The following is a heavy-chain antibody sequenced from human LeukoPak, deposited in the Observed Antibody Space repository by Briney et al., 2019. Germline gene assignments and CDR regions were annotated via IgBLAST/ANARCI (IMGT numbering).Heavy chain of an antibody. D-gene: IGHD3-16*02. CDR1: GFTFSSYW. J-gene: IGHJ4*02. CDR2: IKQDGSEK. Sequence: GGSLRLSCAASGFTFSSYWMSWVRQAPGKGLEWVANIKQDGSEKYYVDSVKGRFTISRGNAKNSLYLQMNSLRAEDTAVYYCAREGIYDYVWGSYRYPIDYWGQGTLVTVSS. V-gene: IGHV3-7*01. CDR3: AREGIYDYVWGSYRYPIDY.